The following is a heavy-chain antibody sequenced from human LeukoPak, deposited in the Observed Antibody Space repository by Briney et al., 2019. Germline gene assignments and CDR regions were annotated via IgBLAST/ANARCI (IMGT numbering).Heavy chain of an antibody. J-gene: IGHJ4*02. D-gene: IGHD3-22*01. CDR3: ARDLQSSSGYYYVVGY. CDR2: INPNSGGT. CDR1: GYTFTGYY. Sequence: ASVKVSCKASGYTFTGYYMHWVRQAPGQGLEWMGWINPNSGGTNYAQKFQGRVTMTRDTSISTAYMELTRLRSDDAAVYYCARDLQSSSGYYYVVGYWGQGTLVTVSS. V-gene: IGHV1-2*02.